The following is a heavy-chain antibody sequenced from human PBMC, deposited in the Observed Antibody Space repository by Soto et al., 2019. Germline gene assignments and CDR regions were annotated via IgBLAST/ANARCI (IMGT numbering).Heavy chain of an antibody. D-gene: IGHD1-26*01. V-gene: IGHV1-2*02. J-gene: IGHJ4*02. CDR1: GNTDTIYF. Sequence: QLVQSGAEVKQPGAAVRVSCKASGNTDTIYFIHWLRLAPGQGLEWLGWINSVSGGTNYAHKFLGRVTMTRERSTTTAFMGLRGLRSDDTAVYYCAGGGSYYALWGQGTLVTVSS. CDR2: INSVSGGT. CDR3: AGGGSYYAL.